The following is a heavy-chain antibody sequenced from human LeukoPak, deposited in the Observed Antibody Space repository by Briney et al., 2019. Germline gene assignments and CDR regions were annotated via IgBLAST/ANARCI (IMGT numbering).Heavy chain of an antibody. D-gene: IGHD3-22*01. CDR3: AKGHYDSPIDY. J-gene: IGHJ4*01. CDR1: GFTFSSYA. CDR2: ISGSADST. Sequence: HPGGSLRLSCAASGFTFSSYAMSWVRQAPGKGLEWVSAISGSADSTYYADSVKGRFTISRDNSKNTLYLQMNSLRAEDTAVYYCAKGHYDSPIDYWGHGTLVTVSS. V-gene: IGHV3-23*01.